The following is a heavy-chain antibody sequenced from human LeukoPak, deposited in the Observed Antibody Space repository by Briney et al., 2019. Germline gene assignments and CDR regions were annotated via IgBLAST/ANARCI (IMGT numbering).Heavy chain of an antibody. V-gene: IGHV4-4*02. CDR3: ARGRYDYGDYCFDY. D-gene: IGHD4-17*01. Sequence: AGGSLRLSFAASGFTFSSYAMSWVRQAPGKGLEWIGEIYHSGSTNYNPSLKSRVTISVDKSKNQFSLKLSSVTAADTAVYYCARGRYDYGDYCFDYWGQGTLVTVSS. CDR1: GFTFSSYAM. J-gene: IGHJ4*02. CDR2: IYHSGST.